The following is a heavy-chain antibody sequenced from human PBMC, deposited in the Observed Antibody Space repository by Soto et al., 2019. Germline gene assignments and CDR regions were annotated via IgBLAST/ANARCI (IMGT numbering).Heavy chain of an antibody. CDR3: ARDNPAYCGGDCYSNYYFDY. CDR2: ISYDGSNK. CDR1: GFTFSSYA. D-gene: IGHD2-21*02. J-gene: IGHJ4*02. V-gene: IGHV3-30-3*01. Sequence: QVQLVESGGCVVQPGRSLRLSCAASGFTFSSYAMHWVRQAPGKGLEWVAVISYDGSNKYYADSVKGRFTISRDNSKNTLYLLMNSPRAADTAVYYCARDNPAYCGGDCYSNYYFDYWGQGTLVTVSS.